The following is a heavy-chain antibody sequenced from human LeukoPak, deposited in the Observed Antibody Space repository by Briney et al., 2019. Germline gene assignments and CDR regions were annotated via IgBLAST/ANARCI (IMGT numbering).Heavy chain of an antibody. CDR3: ARDSGLVSALGFDY. D-gene: IGHD6-6*01. CDR1: GGTFSSYA. CDR2: IIPIFGTA. Sequence: VASVKVSCKASGGTFSSYAISWVRQAPGQGLEWMGRIIPIFGTANYAQKFQGRVTITTDESTSTAYMELSSLRSEDTAVYYCARDSGLVSALGFDYWGQGTLVTVSS. V-gene: IGHV1-69*05. J-gene: IGHJ4*02.